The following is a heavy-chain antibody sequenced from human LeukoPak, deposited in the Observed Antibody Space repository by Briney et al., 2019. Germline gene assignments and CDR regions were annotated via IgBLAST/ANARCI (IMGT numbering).Heavy chain of an antibody. CDR2: IYYSGST. J-gene: IGHJ3*01. CDR3: ARDSQIRLLLNDYDVFDV. D-gene: IGHD2-21*02. Sequence: SETLSLTCTVSGGSISSYYWSWIRQPPGKGLEWIGYIYYSGSTNYNPSLKSRVTISVDTSKNQFSLKLSSVTAADTAVYYCARDSQIRLLLNDYDVFDVWGQGTVVTVSS. V-gene: IGHV4-59*12. CDR1: GGSISSYY.